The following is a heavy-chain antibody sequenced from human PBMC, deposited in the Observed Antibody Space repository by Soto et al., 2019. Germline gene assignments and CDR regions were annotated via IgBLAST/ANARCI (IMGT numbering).Heavy chain of an antibody. J-gene: IGHJ3*02. CDR3: ARLVRGSALSYYDFWSGYIPHDAFDI. V-gene: IGHV4-39*01. CDR2: IYYSGST. D-gene: IGHD3-3*01. CDR1: GGSISSSSYY. Sequence: SETLSLTCTVSGGSISSSSYYWGWIRQPPGKGLEWIGSIYYSGSTYYNPSLKSRVTISVDTAKNQFSRKLSSVTAADTAVYYCARLVRGSALSYYDFWSGYIPHDAFDIWGQGTMVTVSS.